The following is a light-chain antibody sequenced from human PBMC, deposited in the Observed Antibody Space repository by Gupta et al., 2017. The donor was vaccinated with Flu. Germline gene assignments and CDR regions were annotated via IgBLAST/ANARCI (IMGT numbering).Light chain of an antibody. CDR3: AASDARVNGVI. CDR2: SRY. J-gene: IGLJ2*01. V-gene: IGLV1-44*01. CDR1: MSNVGTKA. Sequence: VLPHPPSSSGPPGPTITISCAGSMSNVGTKAANWYQQLPGTAPKLLIYSRYNRPSGVPARFFGSESGTYASSVTNALQADDEDAYYCAASDARVNGVIFGGGTKLTVL.